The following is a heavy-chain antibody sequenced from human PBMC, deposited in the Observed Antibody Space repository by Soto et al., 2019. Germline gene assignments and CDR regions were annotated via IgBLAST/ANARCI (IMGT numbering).Heavy chain of an antibody. V-gene: IGHV3-21*01. CDR3: ARVGITASGFDP. D-gene: IGHD3-3*01. J-gene: IGHJ5*02. CDR1: GFTFSSYS. CDR2: ISSSSSYI. Sequence: EVQLVESGGGLVKPGGSLRLSCAASGFTFSSYSMNWVRQAPGKGLEWVSSISSSSSYIYYADSVKGRFTIPRDNAKNSLYLQMNSLRAEDTAVYYCARVGITASGFDPWGQGTLVTVSS.